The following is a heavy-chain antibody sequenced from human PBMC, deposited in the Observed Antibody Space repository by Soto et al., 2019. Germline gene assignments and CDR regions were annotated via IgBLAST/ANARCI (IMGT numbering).Heavy chain of an antibody. CDR3: ARRGEITIFGVAPYYFDY. Sequence: SVKVSGKASGCTFSSYAISCVRQAPGQVLEWMGGIIPIFGTANCAQKFQGRVTITADESTSTAYMELSSLRSEDTAVYYCARRGEITIFGVAPYYFDYWGQGTLVTVSS. J-gene: IGHJ4*02. D-gene: IGHD3-3*01. V-gene: IGHV1-69*13. CDR2: IIPIFGTA. CDR1: GCTFSSYA.